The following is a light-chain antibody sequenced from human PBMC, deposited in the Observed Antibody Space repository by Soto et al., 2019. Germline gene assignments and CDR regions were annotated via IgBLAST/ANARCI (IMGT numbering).Light chain of an antibody. CDR2: FNN. CDR1: SSDIGSNT. CDR3: SSYLPTSILYV. V-gene: IGLV1-44*01. J-gene: IGLJ1*01. Sequence: QSVLTQPPSASGTPGQGVTISCSGSSSDIGSNTVNWYQQLPGSAPKLLIYFNNQRPSGVPDRFSGSKSGTSASLAISGLQSEDEAEYYCSSYLPTSILYVFGTGTKLTVL.